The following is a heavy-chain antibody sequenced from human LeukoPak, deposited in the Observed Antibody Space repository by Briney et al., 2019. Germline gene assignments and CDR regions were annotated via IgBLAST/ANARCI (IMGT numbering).Heavy chain of an antibody. J-gene: IGHJ5*02. CDR1: AFTFDDYA. CDR3: AKSLYGSGSYYNWFDP. V-gene: IGHV4-34*08. CDR2: INHRGST. Sequence: GSLRLSCTASAFTFDDYAMSWVRQAPGKGLEWIGEINHRGSTNYNPSLKRRVTMSLDTSKNQFSLKLSSVTAADTAVYYCAKSLYGSGSYYNWFDPWGQGTLVTVSS. D-gene: IGHD3-10*01.